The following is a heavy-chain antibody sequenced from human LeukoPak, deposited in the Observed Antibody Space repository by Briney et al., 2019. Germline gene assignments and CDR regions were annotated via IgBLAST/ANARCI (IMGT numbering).Heavy chain of an antibody. CDR1: GGSISSDY. J-gene: IGHJ4*02. Sequence: SETLSLTCTVSGGSISSDYWSWIRQPPGKGLEWIGYIYYRGSTNYNPSLKSRVTISVDTSKNQFSLKLSSVTAADTAVYYCARVNYDYYFDYWGQGTLVTVSS. CDR2: IYYRGST. CDR3: ARVNYDYYFDY. V-gene: IGHV4-59*01. D-gene: IGHD1-7*01.